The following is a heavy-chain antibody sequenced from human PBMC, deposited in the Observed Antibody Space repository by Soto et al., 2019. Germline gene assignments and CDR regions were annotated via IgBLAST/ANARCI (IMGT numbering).Heavy chain of an antibody. D-gene: IGHD3-10*01. J-gene: IGHJ5*02. V-gene: IGHV1-18*01. CDR2: ISAYNGNT. CDR1: GYTFTNYG. CDR3: ARGVGSGSYYNQYNWFDP. Sequence: VSVKVSCKASGYTFTNYGISWVRQAPGQGLEWMGWISAYNGNTKHAQKLQGRVTMTTDTSTSTAYMELRSLRSDDTAVYYCARGVGSGSYYNQYNWFDPWGQGTLVTVSS.